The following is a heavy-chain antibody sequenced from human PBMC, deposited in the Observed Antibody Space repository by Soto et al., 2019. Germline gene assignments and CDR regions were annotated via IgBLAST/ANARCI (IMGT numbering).Heavy chain of an antibody. D-gene: IGHD6-13*01. CDR1: GGSFSGYY. CDR3: ARVGSSWAHGRWFDP. J-gene: IGHJ5*02. Sequence: SETLSLTCAVYGGSFSGYYWSWIRQPPGKGLEWIGEINHSGSTNYNPSLKSRVTISVDTSKNQFSLKLSSVTAADTAVYYCARVGSSWAHGRWFDPWGQGXLVTVSS. CDR2: INHSGST. V-gene: IGHV4-34*01.